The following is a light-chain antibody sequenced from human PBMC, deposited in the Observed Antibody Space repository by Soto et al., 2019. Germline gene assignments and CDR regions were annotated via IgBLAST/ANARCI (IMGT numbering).Light chain of an antibody. CDR3: SSYTTTSTPIL. J-gene: IGLJ2*01. CDR1: SSDVGGTNY. CDR2: EVS. V-gene: IGLV2-14*01. Sequence: QYALTQPASVSGSPGQSITISCTGTSSDVGGTNYVSWYQQHPGKAPKLMIYEVSNRPSGVSSRFSGSKSVNTASLTISGLQAEDEANYYCSSYTTTSTPILFGGGTKVTVL.